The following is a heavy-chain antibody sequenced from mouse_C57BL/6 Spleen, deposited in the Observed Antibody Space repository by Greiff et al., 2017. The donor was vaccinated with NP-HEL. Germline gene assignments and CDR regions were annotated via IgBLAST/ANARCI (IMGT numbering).Heavy chain of an antibody. CDR1: GYTFTSYW. V-gene: IGHV1-72*01. CDR3: AREADSSGYVEFAY. CDR2: IDPNSGGT. D-gene: IGHD3-2*02. J-gene: IGHJ3*01. Sequence: QVHVKQPGAELVKPGASVKLSCKASGYTFTSYWMHWVKQRPGRGLEWIGRIDPNSGGTKYNEKFKSKATLTVDKPSSTAYMQLSSLTSEDSAVYYCAREADSSGYVEFAYWGQGTLVTVSA.